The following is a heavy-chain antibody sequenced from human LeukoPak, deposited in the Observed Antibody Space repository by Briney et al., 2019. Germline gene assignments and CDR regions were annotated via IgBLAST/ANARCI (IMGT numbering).Heavy chain of an antibody. J-gene: IGHJ4*02. CDR2: IYHSGST. V-gene: IGHV4-38-2*01. CDR3: ARRPWYYYDSSGSYFDY. D-gene: IGHD3-22*01. CDR1: GYSISSGYY. Sequence: PSETLSLTCAVSGYSISSGYYWGWIRQPPGKGLEWIGSIYHSGSTYYNPSLKSRVTISVDTSKNQFSLKLSSVTAADTAEYYCARRPWYYYDSSGSYFDYWGQGTLVTVSS.